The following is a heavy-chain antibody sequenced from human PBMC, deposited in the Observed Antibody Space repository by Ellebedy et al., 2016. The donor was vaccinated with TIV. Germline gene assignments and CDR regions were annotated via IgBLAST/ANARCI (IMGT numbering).Heavy chain of an antibody. D-gene: IGHD1-14*01. Sequence: GGSLRLSCAASGFTFSSYAMHWVRQAPGKGLEWVAVISYDGSNKYYADSVKGRFTISRDNSKNTLYLQMNSLRAEDTAVYYCATADHELPTEGYFQHWGQGTLVIVSS. CDR2: ISYDGSNK. CDR1: GFTFSSYA. V-gene: IGHV3-30-3*01. CDR3: ATADHELPTEGYFQH. J-gene: IGHJ1*01.